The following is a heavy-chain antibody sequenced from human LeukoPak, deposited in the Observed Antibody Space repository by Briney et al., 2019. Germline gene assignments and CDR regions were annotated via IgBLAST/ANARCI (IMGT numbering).Heavy chain of an antibody. CDR2: IKEDGSVK. CDR3: TKASRSSGGDY. V-gene: IGHV3-7*01. Sequence: PGGSLRLSCEVSGFTFSSHWMNWVRQAPGKGLEWVAHIKEDGSVKYYVDSVKGRFTISRDNAKNSLYLQMDSLRAEDTAVYYCTKASRSSGGDYWGQGTLVTVSS. D-gene: IGHD6-19*01. J-gene: IGHJ4*02. CDR1: GFTFSSHW.